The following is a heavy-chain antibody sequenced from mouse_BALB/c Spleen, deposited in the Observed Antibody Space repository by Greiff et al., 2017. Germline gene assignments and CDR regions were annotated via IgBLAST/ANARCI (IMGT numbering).Heavy chain of an antibody. V-gene: IGHV5-6-2*01. J-gene: IGHJ4*01. CDR1: GFTFSSYY. CDR2: INSNGGST. Sequence: EVQLVESGGGLVKLGGSLKLSCAASGFTFSSYYMSWVRQTPEKRLELVAAINSNGGSTYYPDTVKGRFTISRDNAKNTLYLQMSSLKSEDTALYYCARQNYGSYAMDYWGQGTSVTVSS. D-gene: IGHD2-2*01. CDR3: ARQNYGSYAMDY.